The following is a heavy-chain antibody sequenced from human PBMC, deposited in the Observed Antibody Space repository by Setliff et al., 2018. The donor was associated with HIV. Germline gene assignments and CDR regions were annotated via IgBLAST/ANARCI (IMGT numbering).Heavy chain of an antibody. CDR2: IYHSGST. J-gene: IGHJ4*02. CDR1: GASISSGGYY. V-gene: IGHV4-31*03. Sequence: SETLSLTCTVSGASISSGGYYWTWVRQHPGKGLEWIGYIYHSGSTYYNPSLKSRLTISLDTSKNQFSLKVSSVTAADTALYYCAGAFVPYGYGLDYFDYWGQGTLVTVS. D-gene: IGHD5-18*01. CDR3: AGAFVPYGYGLDYFDY.